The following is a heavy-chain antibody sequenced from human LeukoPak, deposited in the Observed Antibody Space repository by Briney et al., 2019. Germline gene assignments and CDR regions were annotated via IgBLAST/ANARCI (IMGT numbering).Heavy chain of an antibody. CDR3: VKEAVTTNYYYYMDV. V-gene: IGHV3-23*01. CDR2: ISVSGGST. J-gene: IGHJ6*03. Sequence: GGSPRLSCAASGFTFSSYAMSWVRQAPGKGLEWVSAISVSGGSTYYADSVKGRFTISRDNSKNTLYLQMNSLRAEDTAVYYCVKEAVTTNYYYYMDVWGKGTTVTVSS. D-gene: IGHD4-17*01. CDR1: GFTFSSYA.